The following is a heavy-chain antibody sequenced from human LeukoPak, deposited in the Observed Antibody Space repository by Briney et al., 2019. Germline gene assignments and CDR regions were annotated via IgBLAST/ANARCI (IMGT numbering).Heavy chain of an antibody. J-gene: IGHJ6*02. CDR2: IWYDGSNK. D-gene: IGHD3-10*01. CDR3: AKGEVRLLWFGELLNYYYYYGMDV. V-gene: IGHV3-33*06. CDR1: GFTFSSYG. Sequence: PGGSLRLSCAASGFTFSSYGMHWVRQAPGKGLEWVAVIWYDGSNKYYADSVKGRFTISRDNSKNTLYLQMNSLRAEDTAVYYCAKGEVRLLWFGELLNYYYYYGMDVWGQGTTVTVSS.